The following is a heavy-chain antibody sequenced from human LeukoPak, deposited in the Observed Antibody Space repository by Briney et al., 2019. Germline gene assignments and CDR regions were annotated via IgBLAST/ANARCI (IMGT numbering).Heavy chain of an antibody. D-gene: IGHD3-10*01. V-gene: IGHV4-59*01. Sequence: SETLSLTCTVSGGSISSYYWSWIRQPPGKGLEWIGHIYYSGSTNYNPSLKSRVTILVDASKNHFSLKVSSVTAADTAVYYCARDSGTTGEVKFDPWGQGTLVTVSS. CDR3: ARDSGTTGEVKFDP. CDR1: GGSISSYY. J-gene: IGHJ5*02. CDR2: IYYSGST.